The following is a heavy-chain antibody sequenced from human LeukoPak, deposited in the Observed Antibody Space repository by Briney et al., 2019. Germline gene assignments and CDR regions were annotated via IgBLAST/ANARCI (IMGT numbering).Heavy chain of an antibody. CDR2: ISSSSSYI. J-gene: IGHJ4*02. V-gene: IGHV3-21*01. CDR3: ARAPIYCSGGSCYNPFDY. CDR1: GFTFSSYS. D-gene: IGHD2-15*01. Sequence: GGSLRLSCAASGFTFSSYSMNWVRQAPGKGLEWVSSISSSSSYINYADSVKGRLTISRDNAKNSLYLQMNSLRAEDTAVYYCARAPIYCSGGSCYNPFDYWGQGTLVTVSS.